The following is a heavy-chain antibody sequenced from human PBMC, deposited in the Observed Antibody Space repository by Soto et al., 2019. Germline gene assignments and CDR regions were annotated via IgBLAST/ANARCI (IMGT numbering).Heavy chain of an antibody. CDR3: AKDSDQLLFDYYYYGMDV. J-gene: IGHJ6*02. CDR2: VSYDGSFK. CDR1: WVKFGKLG. V-gene: IGHV3-30*18. D-gene: IGHD2-2*01. Sequence: SGGSLRLSWSAAWVKFGKLGGRRVRQTPGKGLEWVAVVSYDGSFKYYADSVKGRFTISRDNSKDTLYLQMNSLRPEDTALYYCAKDSDQLLFDYYYYGMDVWGQGTTVTVSS.